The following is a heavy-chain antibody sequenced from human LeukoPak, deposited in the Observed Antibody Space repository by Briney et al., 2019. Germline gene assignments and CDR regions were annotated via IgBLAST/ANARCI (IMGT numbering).Heavy chain of an antibody. J-gene: IGHJ4*02. CDR2: IYPGDSDT. D-gene: IGHD6-6*01. CDR1: GYILTSCS. CDR3: ARSSSSLKDDY. Sequence: GESLKISCKGSGYILTSCSIGWVRQMPGKGPEWMGIIYPGDSDTRYSPSFQGQVTISADKSISTAYLQWSSLKASDTALYYCARSSSSLKDDYWGQGTLVTVSS. V-gene: IGHV5-51*01.